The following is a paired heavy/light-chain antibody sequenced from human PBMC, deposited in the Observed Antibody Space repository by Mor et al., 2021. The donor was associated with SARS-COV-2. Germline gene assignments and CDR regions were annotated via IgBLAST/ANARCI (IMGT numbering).Light chain of an antibody. Sequence: EIVLTQSPGTLSLSPGERATLSCRASQGVSRSSVAWYQHKHGQPPRLLIYGASSRATGIPDRFSGSGSVTDFTLTISRLESEDFAVYYCQQYGTLPGTFGQGTKLQIK. J-gene: IGKJ2*01. CDR1: QGVSRSS. CDR2: GAS. V-gene: IGKV3-20*01. CDR3: QQYGTLPGT.
Heavy chain of an antibody. V-gene: IGHV4-59*08. Sequence: QVRLQESGPGLVKPSETLSLTCTVSSGAINYYWSWMRQPPGKGLEWIGQIYYSGTTNYNPSFKSRVTMSTDTSKKQISLKLTSVTAADTAVYYCARHDVDYYDSTGYYKFWGQGTLVTVSS. CDR1: SGAINYY. D-gene: IGHD3-22*01. CDR3: ARHDVDYYDSTGYYKF. CDR2: IYYSGTT. J-gene: IGHJ4*02.